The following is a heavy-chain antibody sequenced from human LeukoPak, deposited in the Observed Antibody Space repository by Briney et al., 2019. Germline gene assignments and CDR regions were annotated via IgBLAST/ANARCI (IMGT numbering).Heavy chain of an antibody. Sequence: GASVKVSCKASGYTFTGYYVHWVRQAPGQGLEGLGWINPNSGGTNYAQKLQGRVTMTRDTSISTAYMELSRLRSDDTAVYYCARDSSHYGSGSHYNTNYFDYWGQGTLVTVSS. J-gene: IGHJ4*02. V-gene: IGHV1-2*02. CDR2: INPNSGGT. CDR1: GYTFTGYY. D-gene: IGHD3-10*01. CDR3: ARDSSHYGSGSHYNTNYFDY.